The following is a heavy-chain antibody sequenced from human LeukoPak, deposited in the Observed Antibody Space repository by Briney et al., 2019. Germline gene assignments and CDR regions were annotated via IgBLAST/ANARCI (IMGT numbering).Heavy chain of an antibody. V-gene: IGHV4-38-2*02. D-gene: IGHD5-18*01. Sequence: PSETLSLTCTVSGYSISSAYGGWIRQPPGKGLEWIATVSHSGSTYNNPSLKSRVTISGDTSQSQYSLKLSSVTAADTAVYYCARVNTVMATFDYWGQGTLVTVSS. CDR2: VSHSGST. CDR3: ARVNTVMATFDY. CDR1: GYSISSAY. J-gene: IGHJ4*02.